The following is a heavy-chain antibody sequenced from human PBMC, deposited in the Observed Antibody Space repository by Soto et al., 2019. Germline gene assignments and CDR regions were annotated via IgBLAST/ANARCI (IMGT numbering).Heavy chain of an antibody. Sequence: EVQLLESGGGLVQPGGSLRLSCAASGFTFSSYAMSWVRQAPGKGLEWVSAISGSGGSTYYADSVKSRFTISRDNSKNTLYLQMNSLRAEDTAVYYCAKARPGILVSSGAFDIWGQGTMVTVSS. CDR1: GFTFSSYA. CDR2: ISGSGGST. D-gene: IGHD6-6*01. V-gene: IGHV3-23*01. J-gene: IGHJ3*02. CDR3: AKARPGILVSSGAFDI.